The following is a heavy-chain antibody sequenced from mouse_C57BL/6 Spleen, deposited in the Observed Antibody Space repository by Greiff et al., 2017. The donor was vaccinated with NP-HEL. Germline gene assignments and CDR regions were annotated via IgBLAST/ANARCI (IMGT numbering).Heavy chain of an antibody. D-gene: IGHD2-5*01. CDR1: GYSITSGYY. J-gene: IGHJ2*01. CDR2: ISYDGSN. CDR3: ARANSNFLFDY. V-gene: IGHV3-6*01. Sequence: EVQLQESGPGLVKPSQSLSLTCSVTGYSITSGYYWNWIRQFPGNKLEWMGYISYDGSNNYNPSLKNRISITRDTSKNQFFLKLNSVTTEDTATYYCARANSNFLFDYWGQGTTLTVSS.